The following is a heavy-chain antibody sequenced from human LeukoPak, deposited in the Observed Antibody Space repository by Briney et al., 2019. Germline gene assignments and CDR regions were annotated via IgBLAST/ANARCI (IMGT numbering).Heavy chain of an antibody. V-gene: IGHV4-34*01. Sequence: PSETLSLTCAVYGGSFSGYYWSWIRQPPGKGLEWIGEINHSGSTNYNPSLKSRVTISVDTSKNQFSLKLSSVTAADTAVYCCARRRVVVAARIDYWGQGTLVTVSS. D-gene: IGHD2-15*01. CDR2: INHSGST. J-gene: IGHJ4*02. CDR3: ARRRVVVAARIDY. CDR1: GGSFSGYY.